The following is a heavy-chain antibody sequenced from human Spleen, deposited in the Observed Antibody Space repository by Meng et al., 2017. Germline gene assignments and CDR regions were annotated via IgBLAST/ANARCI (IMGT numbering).Heavy chain of an antibody. V-gene: IGHV4-34*01. Sequence: QVQLQESGPGLVKPSGTLSLTCAVYGGSFSGYYWSWIRQPPGKGLEWIGEINHSGSTNYNPSLKSRVTISVDTSKNQFSLKLSSVTAADTAVYYCARGLRYSNYGWFDPWGQGTLVTVSS. CDR1: GGSFSGYY. CDR2: INHSGST. CDR3: ARGLRYSNYGWFDP. J-gene: IGHJ5*02. D-gene: IGHD4-11*01.